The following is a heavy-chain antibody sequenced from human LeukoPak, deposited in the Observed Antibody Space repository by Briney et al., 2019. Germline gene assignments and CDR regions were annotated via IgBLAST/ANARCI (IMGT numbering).Heavy chain of an antibody. CDR1: GYTFTGYY. J-gene: IGHJ4*02. CDR2: INPNSGGT. Sequence: GASVKVSCKASGYTFTGYYMHWVRQAPGQGLEWMGRINPNSGGTNYAQKFQGRVTMTMDTSISTAYMELSKLRSDDTAVYYCARGTTVTTPFDYWGQGTLVTVSS. D-gene: IGHD4-17*01. CDR3: ARGTTVTTPFDY. V-gene: IGHV1-2*06.